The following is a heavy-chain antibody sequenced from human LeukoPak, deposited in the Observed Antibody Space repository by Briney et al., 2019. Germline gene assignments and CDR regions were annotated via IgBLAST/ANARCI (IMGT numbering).Heavy chain of an antibody. V-gene: IGHV3-23*01. CDR1: GITFSNHG. Sequence: GGSLRLSCALSGITFSNHGMNWVRQAPGKGLEWVSGISGSGDVKWYADSVKGRFIISRDNSKNTLYLQMNSLRAEDTAVYYCAKDGQRQQQLPYFDYWGQGTLVTVSS. CDR3: AKDGQRQQQLPYFDY. J-gene: IGHJ4*02. CDR2: ISGSGDVK. D-gene: IGHD6-13*01.